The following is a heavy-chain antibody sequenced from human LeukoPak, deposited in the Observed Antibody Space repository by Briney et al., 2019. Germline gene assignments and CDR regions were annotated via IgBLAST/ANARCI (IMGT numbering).Heavy chain of an antibody. J-gene: IGHJ4*02. Sequence: GGSLRLSCAVSGFTFSSYWMSWVRQAPGKGLEWVAIIKQDESEKYYVDSVKGRFTISRDNAKNSLFLQMNSLRAEDTAVYYCAKSSPPPLRYWGQGTLVTVSS. V-gene: IGHV3-7*03. CDR2: IKQDESEK. CDR3: AKSSPPPLRY. CDR1: GFTFSSYW.